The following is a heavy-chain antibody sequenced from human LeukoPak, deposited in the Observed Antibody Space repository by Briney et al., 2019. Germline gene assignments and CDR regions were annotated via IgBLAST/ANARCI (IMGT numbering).Heavy chain of an antibody. Sequence: GGSLRLSCAASGFTVSSNYMSWVRQAPGKGLEWVSAISGSGGSTYYADSVKGRFTISRDNSKNTLYLQMNSLRAEDTAVYYCAKGAAGSYGYTRTDYWGQGTLVTVSS. CDR1: GFTVSSNY. CDR2: ISGSGGST. J-gene: IGHJ4*02. D-gene: IGHD5-18*01. CDR3: AKGAAGSYGYTRTDY. V-gene: IGHV3-23*01.